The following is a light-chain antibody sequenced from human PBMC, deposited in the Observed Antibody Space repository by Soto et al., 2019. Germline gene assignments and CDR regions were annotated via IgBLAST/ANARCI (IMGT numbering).Light chain of an antibody. V-gene: IGKV3-20*01. Sequence: ETVLTQSPGTLSLSPGERVTLSCRASQTVASNYFAWYQQRPGQAPRLLMNGASTRATGVPDRFSGSGSGTDCTLTISRLEPDEFAVYYCQQYTNSRWTFGQGTKVDIK. CDR3: QQYTNSRWT. CDR1: QTVASNY. J-gene: IGKJ1*01. CDR2: GAS.